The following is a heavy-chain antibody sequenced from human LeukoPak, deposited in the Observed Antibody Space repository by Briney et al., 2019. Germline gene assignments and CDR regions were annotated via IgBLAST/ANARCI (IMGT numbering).Heavy chain of an antibody. CDR3: ARGKGSSSSRRWFDP. J-gene: IGHJ5*02. CDR2: INHSGST. Sequence: KPPETLSLTCAVYGGSFSGYYWSWIRQPPGKGLEWIGEINHSGSTSYNPSLKSRVTISVDTSKNQFSLKLSSATAADTAVYYCARGKGSSSSRRWFDPWGQGTLVTVSS. D-gene: IGHD6-6*01. V-gene: IGHV4-34*01. CDR1: GGSFSGYY.